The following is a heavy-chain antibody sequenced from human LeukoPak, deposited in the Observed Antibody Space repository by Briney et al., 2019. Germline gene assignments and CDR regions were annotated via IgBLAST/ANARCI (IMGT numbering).Heavy chain of an antibody. CDR3: ARSSSWYVQADY. CDR2: INHSGST. V-gene: IGHV4-34*01. CDR1: GGSFSGYY. J-gene: IGHJ4*02. Sequence: SDTLSLTCAVYGGSFSGYYWSWIRQPPGKGLEWIGEINHSGSTNYNPSLKSRVTISVDTSKNQFSLKLSSVTAADTAVYYCARSSSWYVQADYWGQGTLVTVSS. D-gene: IGHD6-13*01.